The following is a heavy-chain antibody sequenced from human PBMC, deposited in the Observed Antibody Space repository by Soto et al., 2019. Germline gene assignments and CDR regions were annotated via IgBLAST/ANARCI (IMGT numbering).Heavy chain of an antibody. CDR2: IYYSGST. J-gene: IGHJ4*02. Sequence: SETLSLTCTVSGGSISSGGYYWSWIRQHPGKGLEWIGYIYYSGSTYYNPSLKSRVTISVDTSKNQFSPKLSSVTAADTAVYYCARNDILTGYYHSFDYWGQGTLVTVSS. CDR3: ARNDILTGYYHSFDY. CDR1: GGSISSGGYY. V-gene: IGHV4-31*03. D-gene: IGHD3-9*01.